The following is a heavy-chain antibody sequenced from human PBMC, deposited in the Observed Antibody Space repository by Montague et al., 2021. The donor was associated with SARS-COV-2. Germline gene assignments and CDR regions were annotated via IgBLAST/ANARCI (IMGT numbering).Heavy chain of an antibody. D-gene: IGHD3-22*01. Sequence: SETLSLTCTVSGGSISSSGYYWGRIRQPPGKGLEWIGSIYYSGSTYSNPSLKSRVTISADTSKNQFSLKLSSATAADTAAYYCARFPPPYYCDSQAAHATHYGFDIWGQGTMVTVSS. J-gene: IGHJ3*02. V-gene: IGHV4-39*01. CDR3: ARFPPPYYCDSQAAHATHYGFDI. CDR1: GGSISSSGYY. CDR2: IYYSGST.